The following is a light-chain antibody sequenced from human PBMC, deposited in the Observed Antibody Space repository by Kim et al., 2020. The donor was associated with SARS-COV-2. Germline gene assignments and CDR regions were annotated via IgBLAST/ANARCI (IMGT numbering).Light chain of an antibody. Sequence: SSELTQDPAVSVALGQTVRITCQGDSLRNYYASWYQQKPGQAPVRVIYGKNNRPSGIPDRFSGSSAGNTASMTITGAQAEDEADHYCNSRDSSGNHLGVFGTGTKVTVL. CDR2: GKN. J-gene: IGLJ1*01. V-gene: IGLV3-19*01. CDR1: SLRNYY. CDR3: NSRDSSGNHLGV.